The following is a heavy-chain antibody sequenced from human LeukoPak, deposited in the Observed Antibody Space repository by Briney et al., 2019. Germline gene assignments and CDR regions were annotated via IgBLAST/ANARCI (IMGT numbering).Heavy chain of an antibody. V-gene: IGHV1-18*01. Sequence: ASVKVSCKASGYTFTSYGISWVRQAPGQGLEWMGWISVYNGSRNYAQKFQGRLTMTTDTSTSTAYMELRSLGSDDTAVYYCARDTGYGDYVGDYWGQGTLVTVSS. CDR3: ARDTGYGDYVGDY. D-gene: IGHD4-17*01. CDR2: ISVYNGSR. CDR1: GYTFTSYG. J-gene: IGHJ4*02.